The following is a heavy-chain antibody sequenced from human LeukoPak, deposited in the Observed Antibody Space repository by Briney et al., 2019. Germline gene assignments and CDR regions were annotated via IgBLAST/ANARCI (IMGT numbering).Heavy chain of an antibody. V-gene: IGHV4-39*07. CDR3: ARASFWSDHWGDNYYYMDV. J-gene: IGHJ6*03. D-gene: IGHD3-3*01. Sequence: PSETLSLTCTVSGGSINSSSYYWGWIRQPPGKGLEWIGSVFYSGNTYYNPSLKSRVTVSVDTSKNQFSLKLTSVTAADTAVYYCARASFWSDHWGDNYYYMDVWGKGTTVTVSS. CDR2: VFYSGNT. CDR1: GGSINSSSYY.